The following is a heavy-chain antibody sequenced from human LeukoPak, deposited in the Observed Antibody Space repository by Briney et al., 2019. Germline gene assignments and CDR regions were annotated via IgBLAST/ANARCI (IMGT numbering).Heavy chain of an antibody. Sequence: GGSLRLSCAASGFTSSSYAMSWVRQAPGKGLEWVSSSTTTSADNTHYADSVKGRFTISRDYSKNTLFLHMNSLRAEDTAVYYCAKSLIAALGTGSFDVWGQGTMVTVSS. V-gene: IGHV3-23*01. CDR1: GFTSSSYA. CDR3: AKSLIAALGTGSFDV. J-gene: IGHJ3*01. CDR2: STTTSADNT. D-gene: IGHD6-13*01.